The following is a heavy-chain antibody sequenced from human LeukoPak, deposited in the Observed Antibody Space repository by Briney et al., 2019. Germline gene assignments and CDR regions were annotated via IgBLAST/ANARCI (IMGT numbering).Heavy chain of an antibody. CDR2: ISGSGGST. CDR3: ARKASEFDC. CDR1: GFTFNNYA. Sequence: GGSLRLSCAASGFTFNNYAMSWVRQAPGKGLEWVSSISGSGGSTYYADSVKGRFTISRDKSQNTLYLQMNSLRAEDTAVYYCARKASEFDCWGQGTLVTVSS. J-gene: IGHJ4*02. V-gene: IGHV3-23*01.